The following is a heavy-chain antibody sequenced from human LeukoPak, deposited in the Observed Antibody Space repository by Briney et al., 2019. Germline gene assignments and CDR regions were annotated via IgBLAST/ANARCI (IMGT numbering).Heavy chain of an antibody. D-gene: IGHD2-2*01. Sequence: ASVKVSCMASGYTFTSYAMHWVRQAPGQRLEWMGWINAGNGNTKYSQKFQGRVTITRDTSASTAYMELSSLRSEDTAMYYCARGRCSSTSCYAVYWGRGTLVTVSS. V-gene: IGHV1-3*01. CDR3: ARGRCSSTSCYAVY. J-gene: IGHJ4*02. CDR2: INAGNGNT. CDR1: GYTFTSYA.